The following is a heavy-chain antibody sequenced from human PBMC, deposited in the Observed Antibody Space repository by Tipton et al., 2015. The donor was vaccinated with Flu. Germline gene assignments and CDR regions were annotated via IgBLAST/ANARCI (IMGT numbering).Heavy chain of an antibody. CDR2: IYYNGNT. V-gene: IGHV4-59*01. D-gene: IGHD3-10*01. CDR1: GASINNYY. Sequence: GASINNYYWSWIRQPPGKGLEWIGYIYYNGNTNYNPSLKSRVTMSLDASKSHFSLKLSSVTAADTAMYYCSSYYIRAFDIWGQGTMVTVSS. J-gene: IGHJ3*02. CDR3: SSYYIRAFDI.